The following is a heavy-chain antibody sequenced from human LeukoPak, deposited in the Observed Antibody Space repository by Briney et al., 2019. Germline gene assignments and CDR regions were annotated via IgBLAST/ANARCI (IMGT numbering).Heavy chain of an antibody. J-gene: IGHJ4*02. CDR2: MNPNSGNT. CDR3: ARYRAVGGRSDY. CDR1: GYTFTSYD. Sequence: ASVKVSCKASGYTFTSYDINWVRQATGQGLEWMGWMNPNSGNTGYAQKFQGRVTMTRNTSISTAYMELSSLRSEDTAVYYCARYRAVGGRSDYWGQGTLVTVSS. V-gene: IGHV1-8*01. D-gene: IGHD3-16*01.